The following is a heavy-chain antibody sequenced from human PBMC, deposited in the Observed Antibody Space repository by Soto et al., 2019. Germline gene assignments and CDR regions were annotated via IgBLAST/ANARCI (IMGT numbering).Heavy chain of an antibody. J-gene: IGHJ6*02. CDR3: AKDNPTYYDFWSGYYSTDYYYYGMDV. D-gene: IGHD3-3*01. V-gene: IGHV3-23*01. Sequence: GSLRLSCAASGFTFSSYAMSWVRQAPGKGLEWVSAISGSGGSTYYADSVKGRFTISRDNSKNTLYLQMNSLRAEDTAVYYCAKDNPTYYDFWSGYYSTDYYYYGMDVWGQGTTVTVSS. CDR2: ISGSGGST. CDR1: GFTFSSYA.